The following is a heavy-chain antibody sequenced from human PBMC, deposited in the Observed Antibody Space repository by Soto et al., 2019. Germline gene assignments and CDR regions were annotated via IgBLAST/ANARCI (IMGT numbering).Heavy chain of an antibody. CDR1: GFTFSVYA. Sequence: GGSLRLSCAASGFTFSVYAMTWVRQAPGKGLEWVSAISGGGVTTHYADSVKGRFTISRDNSKNTLYLQMNGLRAEDTAVYYCADETSMAAYWGQGTLVTVSS. J-gene: IGHJ4*02. V-gene: IGHV3-23*01. D-gene: IGHD2-8*01. CDR3: ADETSMAAY. CDR2: ISGGGVTT.